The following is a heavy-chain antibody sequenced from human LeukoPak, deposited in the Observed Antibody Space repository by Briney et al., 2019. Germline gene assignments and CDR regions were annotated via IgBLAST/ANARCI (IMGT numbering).Heavy chain of an antibody. CDR3: ARDRGVRGVIDY. J-gene: IGHJ4*02. CDR1: GFTFSSYA. CDR2: ISYDGSNK. Sequence: GRSLRLSCAASGFTFSSYALHWVRQAPGKGLEWVAVISYDGSNKYYADSVKGRFTISRDNSKNTLYLQMNSLRAEDTAVYYCARDRGVRGVIDYWGQGTLVTVSS. D-gene: IGHD3-10*01. V-gene: IGHV3-30-3*01.